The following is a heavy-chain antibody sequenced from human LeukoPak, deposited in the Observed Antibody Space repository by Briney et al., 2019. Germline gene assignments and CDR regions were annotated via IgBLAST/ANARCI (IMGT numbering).Heavy chain of an antibody. Sequence: QPGGSLRLSCAASGFTFSSYAMSWVRQAPGKGLEWVSAISGSGGSTYYADSVKGRFTISRDNSKNTLYLQMNSLRAEDTAVYYCAKGFPVGGSGSSRFDYWGQGTLVTVSS. CDR2: ISGSGGST. CDR3: AKGFPVGGSGSSRFDY. V-gene: IGHV3-23*01. D-gene: IGHD3-10*01. CDR1: GFTFSSYA. J-gene: IGHJ4*02.